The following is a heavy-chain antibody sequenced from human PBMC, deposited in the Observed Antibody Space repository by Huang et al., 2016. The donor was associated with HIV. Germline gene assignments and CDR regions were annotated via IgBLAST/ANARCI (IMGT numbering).Heavy chain of an antibody. D-gene: IGHD3-22*01. CDR2: IRGYNGKT. Sequence: QVQLVQSGAEVKKPGASVKVSCKASGYTFTNYAINWVRQAPGQSLEWMGCIRGYNGKTNYAQKVQGRVTMTKDTSTSTAYMELRSLISDDTAVYYCARERYYYDRSGYYTPVEYFHHWGQGTLVTVSS. V-gene: IGHV1-18*01. CDR1: GYTFTNYA. CDR3: ARERYYYDRSGYYTPVEYFHH. J-gene: IGHJ1*01.